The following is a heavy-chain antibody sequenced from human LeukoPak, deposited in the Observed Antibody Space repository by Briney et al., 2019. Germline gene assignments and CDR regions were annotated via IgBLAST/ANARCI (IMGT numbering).Heavy chain of an antibody. CDR2: INHSGST. CDR1: GGSFSGYY. CDR3: ARLLTGTTHNDY. D-gene: IGHD1-7*01. V-gene: IGHV4-34*01. J-gene: IGHJ4*02. Sequence: SETLSLTCAVYGGSFSGYYWSWIRQPPGKGLEWIGEINHSGSTNYNPSLKSRVTISVDTSKNQFSLKLSSVPAADTAVYYCARLLTGTTHNDYWGQGTLSPSPQ.